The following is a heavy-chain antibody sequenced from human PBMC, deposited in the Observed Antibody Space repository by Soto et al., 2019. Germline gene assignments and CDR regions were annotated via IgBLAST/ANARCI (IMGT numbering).Heavy chain of an antibody. V-gene: IGHV3-11*01. CDR2: ISTSGTTI. D-gene: IGHD3-10*01. Sequence: QVQLVESGGGLVKPGGSLRLSCAASGFTFTDYYISWIRQAPGKGLEWLSYISTSGTTISYADSVKGRFTISRDNAKKSVYLQMNGLRVEDTAVDYCARSLLWFGEGGMDVWGQGTTVTVSS. J-gene: IGHJ6*02. CDR3: ARSLLWFGEGGMDV. CDR1: GFTFTDYY.